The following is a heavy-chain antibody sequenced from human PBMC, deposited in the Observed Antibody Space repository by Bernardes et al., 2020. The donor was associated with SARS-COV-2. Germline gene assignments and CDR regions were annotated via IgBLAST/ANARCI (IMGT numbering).Heavy chain of an antibody. CDR1: GFTFSGYG. J-gene: IGHJ4*02. V-gene: IGHV3-23*01. Sequence: GGSLRLSCAASGFTFSGYGMSWVRQAPGKGLDWVSAISSSGGSTLYADSVKGRFTISRDNSKNTLYLQMNSLRAEDTALYYCAKDIGGGGNYSPLDYWGQGTLVTVSS. CDR3: AKDIGGGGNYSPLDY. CDR2: ISSSGGST. D-gene: IGHD1-26*01.